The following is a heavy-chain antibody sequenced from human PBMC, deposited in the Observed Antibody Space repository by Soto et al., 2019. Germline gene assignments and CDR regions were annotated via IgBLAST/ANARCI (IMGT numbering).Heavy chain of an antibody. D-gene: IGHD6-19*01. CDR3: ARGVSGWSPFDL. CDR1: GYSFTGYY. Sequence: GASVKVSCKASGYSFTGYYMHWVRQAPGQGLEWMGWINPNSGVTNYAQKFQGWVTLTRDTSVSTAYMELNRLKSDDTAVFFCARGVSGWSPFDLWGQGTLVTVSS. V-gene: IGHV1-2*04. CDR2: INPNSGVT. J-gene: IGHJ4*02.